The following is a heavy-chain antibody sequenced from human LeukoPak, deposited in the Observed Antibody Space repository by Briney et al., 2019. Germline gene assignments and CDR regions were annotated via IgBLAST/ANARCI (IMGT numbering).Heavy chain of an antibody. CDR2: IIPIFGTA. Sequence: SVKVSCKASGGTFSSYAISWVRQAPGQGLEWMGGIIPIFGTANYAQKFQGRVTITADESTSTAYRELSSLRSEDTAVYYCARGESHRGSYYYDSSGYYYAAFDIWGQGTMVTVSS. J-gene: IGHJ3*02. CDR1: GGTFSSYA. V-gene: IGHV1-69*13. D-gene: IGHD3-22*01. CDR3: ARGESHRGSYYYDSSGYYYAAFDI.